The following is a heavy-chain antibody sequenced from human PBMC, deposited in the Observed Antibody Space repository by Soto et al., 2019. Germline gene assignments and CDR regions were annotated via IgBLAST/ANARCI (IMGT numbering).Heavy chain of an antibody. D-gene: IGHD1-26*01. V-gene: IGHV4-39*01. Sequence: SETLPLTYTVSAGSISSSGYYLGCIRQPPGKGLEWIGSIYYSGSTYYNPSLKSRVTISVDTSKNQFPLKLSSVTAADTAVYYCASSSPGVLWADYYQRDGLAVWGQRTTVPVSS. CDR1: AGSISSSGYY. J-gene: IGHJ6*02. CDR3: ASSSPGVLWADYYQRDGLAV. CDR2: IYYSGST.